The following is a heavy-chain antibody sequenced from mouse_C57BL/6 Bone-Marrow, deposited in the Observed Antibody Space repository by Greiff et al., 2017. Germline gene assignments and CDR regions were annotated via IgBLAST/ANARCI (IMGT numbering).Heavy chain of an antibody. Sequence: VKLQESGAELVRPGASVTLSCKASGYTFTDYEMHWVKQTPVHGLEWIGAIDPETGGTAYNQKFKGKAILTADKSSSTAYMELRSLTSEDSAVYYCTRSHYGSSPRWYFDVWGTGTTVTVSS. V-gene: IGHV1-15*01. CDR3: TRSHYGSSPRWYFDV. D-gene: IGHD1-1*01. CDR2: IDPETGGT. CDR1: GYTFTDYE. J-gene: IGHJ1*03.